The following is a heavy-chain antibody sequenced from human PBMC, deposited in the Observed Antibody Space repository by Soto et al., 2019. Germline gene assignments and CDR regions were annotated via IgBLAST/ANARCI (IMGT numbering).Heavy chain of an antibody. Sequence: QVQLQQWGAGLLKPSETLSLTCAIYGGSFSGYYWSWIRQPPGKGLEWIGEINHSGSTNYNPSLKSRVTISVDTSKNQFSLKLSSVTAADTAVYYWARANIAVAGDAFDIWGQGTMVTVSS. CDR2: INHSGST. J-gene: IGHJ3*02. D-gene: IGHD6-19*01. CDR1: GGSFSGYY. V-gene: IGHV4-34*01. CDR3: ARANIAVAGDAFDI.